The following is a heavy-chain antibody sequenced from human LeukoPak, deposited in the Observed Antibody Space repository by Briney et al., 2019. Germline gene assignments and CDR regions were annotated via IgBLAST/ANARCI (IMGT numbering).Heavy chain of an antibody. CDR2: INPNSGGT. J-gene: IGHJ4*02. Sequence: YTXXXXYMHWVRQAPGQGLEWMGWINPNSGGTNYAQKFQGRVTMTRDTSISTAYMELSRLRSDDTAVYYCARDPGLYCSSTSCPYFDYWGQGTLVTVSS. CDR3: ARDPGLYCSSTSCPYFDY. V-gene: IGHV1-2*02. D-gene: IGHD2-2*01. CDR1: YTXXXXY.